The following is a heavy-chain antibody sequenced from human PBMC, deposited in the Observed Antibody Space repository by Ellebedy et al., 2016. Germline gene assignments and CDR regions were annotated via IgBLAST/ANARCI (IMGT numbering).Heavy chain of an antibody. J-gene: IGHJ4*02. CDR2: IKQDGSEK. D-gene: IGHD6-19*01. CDR3: ARASLVWTVAGKVGGY. CDR1: GFTFSSYW. Sequence: GGSLRLXXAASGFTFSSYWMSWVRQAPGKGLEWVANIKQDGSEKYYVDSVKGRFTISRDNAKNSLYLQMNSLRAEDTAVYYCARASLVWTVAGKVGGYWGQGTLVTVSS. V-gene: IGHV3-7*01.